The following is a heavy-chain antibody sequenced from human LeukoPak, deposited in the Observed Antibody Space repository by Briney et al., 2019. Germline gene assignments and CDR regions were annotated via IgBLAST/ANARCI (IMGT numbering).Heavy chain of an antibody. J-gene: IGHJ3*02. D-gene: IGHD3-3*01. V-gene: IGHV3-21*01. CDR1: GFTFSSYS. Sequence: GGSLRLSCAASGFTFSSYSMNWVRQAPGKGLEWVSSISSSSSYIYYADSVKGRFTISRDNAKNSLYLQMNSLRAEDTAVYYCARDLFRLEAFDIWGQGTMVTVSS. CDR2: ISSSSSYI. CDR3: ARDLFRLEAFDI.